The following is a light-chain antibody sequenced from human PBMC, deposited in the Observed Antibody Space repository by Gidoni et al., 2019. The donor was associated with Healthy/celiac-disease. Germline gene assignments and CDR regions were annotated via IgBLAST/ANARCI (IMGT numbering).Light chain of an antibody. CDR1: SGSIASNY. CDR3: QSYDPIWV. Sequence: NFMLTPPHSVSESPGKTVTISCTSSSGSIASNYVQRYQQRPGSSPTTVIYADNHRPSWVPVRFSGSIDSSSNSASLTISGLKAEDEADYYCQSYDPIWVFGGGTKLTVL. J-gene: IGLJ3*02. CDR2: ADN. V-gene: IGLV6-57*01.